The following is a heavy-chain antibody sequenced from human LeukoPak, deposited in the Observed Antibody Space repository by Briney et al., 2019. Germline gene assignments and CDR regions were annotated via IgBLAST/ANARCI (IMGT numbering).Heavy chain of an antibody. Sequence: GGSLRLSCAASGFTFSSYGMHWVRQAPGKGLEWVANIKQDGSEKFYVDSVKGRFTISRDNAKNSLYLQMISLRPEDTALYYCAGGTGWLIDSWGQGTLVTVSS. D-gene: IGHD3-9*01. CDR1: GFTFSSYG. V-gene: IGHV3-7*01. CDR3: AGGTGWLIDS. J-gene: IGHJ4*02. CDR2: IKQDGSEK.